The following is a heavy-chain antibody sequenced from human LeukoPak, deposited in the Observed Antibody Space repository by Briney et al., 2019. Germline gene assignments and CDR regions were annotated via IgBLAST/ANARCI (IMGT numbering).Heavy chain of an antibody. CDR1: GFTFSSYW. V-gene: IGHV3-7*01. CDR2: IKQDGSEK. CDR3: ARVGHYYYYYYMDV. J-gene: IGHJ6*03. Sequence: PGGSLRLSCAASGFTFSSYWMSWVRQAPGKGLEWVANIKQDGSEKYYVDSVKGRFTISRDNAKNSLYLQMNSLRAEDTAVYYCARVGHYYYYYYMDVWGKGTTVTVSS.